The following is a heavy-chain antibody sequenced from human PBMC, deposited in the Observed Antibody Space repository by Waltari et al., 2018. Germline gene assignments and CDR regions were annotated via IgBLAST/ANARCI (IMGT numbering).Heavy chain of an antibody. CDR1: GGTFSSYA. J-gene: IGHJ2*01. CDR3: AREGGAMVRGVRAWYFDL. Sequence: QVQLVQSGAEVKKPGSSVKVSCKASGGTFSSYAISWVRQAPGQGLEWMGGIIPIFGTANYAQKFQGRVTLTADESTSTAYMELSSLRSEDTAVYYCAREGGAMVRGVRAWYFDLWGRGTLVTVSS. D-gene: IGHD3-10*01. V-gene: IGHV1-69*01. CDR2: IIPIFGTA.